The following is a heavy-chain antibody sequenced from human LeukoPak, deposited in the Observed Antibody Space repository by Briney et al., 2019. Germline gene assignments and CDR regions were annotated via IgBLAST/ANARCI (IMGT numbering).Heavy chain of an antibody. Sequence: GGSLRLSCAASGFTFSIYYMSWVRQAPGKGLEWVANIKQDGSEKYYVDSVKGRFTISRDNAKNSVFLQMNSLIAEDTAVYYCARVYGDYVGYWGQGTLVTVSS. J-gene: IGHJ4*02. CDR3: ARVYGDYVGY. CDR1: GFTFSIYY. V-gene: IGHV3-7*01. CDR2: IKQDGSEK. D-gene: IGHD4-17*01.